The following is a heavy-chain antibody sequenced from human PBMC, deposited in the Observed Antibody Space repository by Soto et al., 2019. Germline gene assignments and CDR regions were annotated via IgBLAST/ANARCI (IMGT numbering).Heavy chain of an antibody. Sequence: QAQLQESGPGLVRASGTLSLTCIVSPCSATNNNYWNWVRQSPGKALAWIGEIYHSGATYYNPSLSSRATISMDKSKNQISLKLTSVTAADTAVYYCARDSRYWTDCGCSIMRDAFDVWGQGTLVTVSS. CDR1: PCSATNNNY. CDR3: ARDSRYWTDCGCSIMRDAFDV. D-gene: IGHD2-15*01. J-gene: IGHJ3*01. CDR2: IYHSGAT. V-gene: IGHV4-4*02.